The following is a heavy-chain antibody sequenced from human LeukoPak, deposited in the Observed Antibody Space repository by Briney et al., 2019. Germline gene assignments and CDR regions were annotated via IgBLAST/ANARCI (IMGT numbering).Heavy chain of an antibody. CDR2: INHSGST. V-gene: IGHV4-34*01. Sequence: PSETLSLTCAVYGGSFSGYYWSWIRQPPGKGLEWIGEINHSGSTNYNPSLKSRVTISVDTSKNQFSLKLSSVTAADTAVYYCARAGANEYFQHWGQGTLVTVSS. CDR1: GGSFSGYY. CDR3: ARAGANEYFQH. J-gene: IGHJ1*01. D-gene: IGHD3-10*01.